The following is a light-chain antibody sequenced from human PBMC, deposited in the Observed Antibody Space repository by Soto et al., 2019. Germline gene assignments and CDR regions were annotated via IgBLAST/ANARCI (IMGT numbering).Light chain of an antibody. CDR2: IDSDGSH. CDR1: SGHSNYA. CDR3: QTWATGIRV. Sequence: QPVLTQSPSASASLGASVKLTCTLSSGHSNYAIAWHQQRPEKGPRILMKIDSDGSHRKGDGIPDRFSGSSSGAERYLTISSLQSEDEADYYCQTWATGIRVFDGGTKLTVL. V-gene: IGLV4-69*01. J-gene: IGLJ3*02.